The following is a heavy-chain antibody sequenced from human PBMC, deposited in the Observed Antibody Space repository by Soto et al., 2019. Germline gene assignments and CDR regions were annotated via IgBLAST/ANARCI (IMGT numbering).Heavy chain of an antibody. Sequence: QVQLVQSGAEVKKPGASVKVSCKASGYTFTSYDINWVRQAPGQGLEWMGWMNPNSGNTGYAQKFQGRVTMTRNTSISTAYMELSSLRSEDTAVYYCARGRWIQLWLRGYNWFDPWGQGTLVTVSS. CDR1: GYTFTSYD. CDR2: MNPNSGNT. CDR3: ARGRWIQLWLRGYNWFDP. J-gene: IGHJ5*02. V-gene: IGHV1-8*01. D-gene: IGHD5-18*01.